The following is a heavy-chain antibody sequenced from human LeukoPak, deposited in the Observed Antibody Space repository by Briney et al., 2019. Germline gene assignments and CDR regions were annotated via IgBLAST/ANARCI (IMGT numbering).Heavy chain of an antibody. CDR2: ISASGGST. D-gene: IGHD3-22*01. V-gene: IGHV3-23*01. Sequence: GGSLRLSCAASGFAFSSYAMSWVRQAPGKGLEWVSAISASGGSTYYADSVKGRFTISRDKSKNTLYLQMNSLRVEDTAVYYCAKTPGYYDSSGFDYWGQGTLVTVSS. J-gene: IGHJ4*02. CDR3: AKTPGYYDSSGFDY. CDR1: GFAFSSYA.